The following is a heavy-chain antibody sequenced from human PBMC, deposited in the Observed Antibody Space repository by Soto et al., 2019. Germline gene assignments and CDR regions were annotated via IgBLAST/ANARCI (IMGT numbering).Heavy chain of an antibody. CDR2: IYYTGST. Sequence: PSETLSLTCTVSGASITSHYWSWIRQPPGKEPEWIGYIYYTGSTNYNPSLQSRVAISIDTSKKKFSLRLNSVTAADTAVYYCARDYNSGYYYSWGQGTLVTVSS. D-gene: IGHD6-19*01. J-gene: IGHJ1*01. V-gene: IGHV4-59*11. CDR1: GASITSHY. CDR3: ARDYNSGYYYS.